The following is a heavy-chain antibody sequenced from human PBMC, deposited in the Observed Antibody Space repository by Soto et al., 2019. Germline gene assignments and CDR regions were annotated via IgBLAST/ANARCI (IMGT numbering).Heavy chain of an antibody. D-gene: IGHD1-26*01. V-gene: IGHV4-39*02. CDR1: GSSINSNLYH. Sequence: SETLSLTCSVSGSSINSNLYHWGWIRHSPGKGLEWIGSIHNTGNIFYNPSLKSRVTLSIDTSQSHFSLHLSSVTAADTAVYFCARLYTGNYLMYHWGPGTLVTVSS. J-gene: IGHJ5*02. CDR3: ARLYTGNYLMYH. CDR2: IHNTGNI.